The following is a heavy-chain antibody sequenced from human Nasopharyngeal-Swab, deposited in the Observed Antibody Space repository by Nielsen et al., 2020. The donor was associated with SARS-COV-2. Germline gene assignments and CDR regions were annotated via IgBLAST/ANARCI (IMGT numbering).Heavy chain of an antibody. CDR1: GYTFTSYD. CDR2: MNPNSGNT. V-gene: IGHV1-8*01. CDR3: ARVGDSGWYPGKYFQH. J-gene: IGHJ1*01. Sequence: ASVKVSCKASGYTFTSYDINWVRQATGQGLEWMGWMNPNSGNTGYAQKFQGRVTMTRNTSIRTAYMELSSLRSEDTAVCYCARVGDSGWYPGKYFQHWGQGTLVTVSS. D-gene: IGHD6-19*01.